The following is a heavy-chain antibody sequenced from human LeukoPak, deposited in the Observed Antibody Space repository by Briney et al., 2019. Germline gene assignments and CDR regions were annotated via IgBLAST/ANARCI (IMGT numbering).Heavy chain of an antibody. D-gene: IGHD3-22*01. CDR2: ISGSGGNT. CDR3: ARETPNGVVVDYYYYYMDV. J-gene: IGHJ6*03. V-gene: IGHV3-23*01. Sequence: GGSLRLSCAASGFTFSRNGMTWVRQAPGKGLEWVSAISGSGGNTYYADSVKGRFTISRDNAKNSLYLQMNSLRAEDTAVYYCARETPNGVVVDYYYYYMDVWGKGTTVTISS. CDR1: GFTFSRNG.